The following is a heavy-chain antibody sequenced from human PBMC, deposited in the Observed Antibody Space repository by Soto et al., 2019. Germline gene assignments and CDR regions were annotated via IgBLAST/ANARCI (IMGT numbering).Heavy chain of an antibody. CDR1: GFTFSSYG. V-gene: IGHV3-30*18. D-gene: IGHD3-10*01. J-gene: IGHJ6*02. CDR2: ISYDGSNK. Sequence: XVSLRLSCAASGFTFSSYGMHWVRQAPGKGLEWVAVISYDGSNKYYADSVKGRFTISRDNSKNTLYLQMNSLRAEDTAVYYCAKVKGLWFGEQYGMDVWGQGTTVTVS. CDR3: AKVKGLWFGEQYGMDV.